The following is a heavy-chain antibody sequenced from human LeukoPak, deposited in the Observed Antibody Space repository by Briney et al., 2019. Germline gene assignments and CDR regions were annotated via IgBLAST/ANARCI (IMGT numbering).Heavy chain of an antibody. CDR3: ARRGNYDTSSYDY. CDR1: GYSLSSGYY. J-gene: IGHJ4*02. Sequence: SETLSLTCTVSGYSLSSGYYWDWIRPPPGKGLEWIGSIYHSGSTYYNPSLKSRVSISVDTSKNQFSLKVTSVTAADTAVYSCARRGNYDTSSYDYWGQGTLVTVSS. CDR2: IYHSGST. D-gene: IGHD3-16*01. V-gene: IGHV4-38-2*02.